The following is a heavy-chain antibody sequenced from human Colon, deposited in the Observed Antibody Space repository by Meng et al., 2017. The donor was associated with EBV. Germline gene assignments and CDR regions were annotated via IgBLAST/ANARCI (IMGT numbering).Heavy chain of an antibody. Sequence: QESGPGLVGPSGALSLTCAVLGGSISTSDWWSWVRQPPGKGLEWIGEIYRGGGTNYNPSFKSRVTISVDTSNNHFSLKLSYVTAADTAVYYCARVRVIPAAVGFDYWGQGTLVTVSS. CDR2: IYRGGGT. J-gene: IGHJ4*02. CDR1: GGSISTSDW. V-gene: IGHV4-4*02. CDR3: ARVRVIPAAVGFDY. D-gene: IGHD2-2*01.